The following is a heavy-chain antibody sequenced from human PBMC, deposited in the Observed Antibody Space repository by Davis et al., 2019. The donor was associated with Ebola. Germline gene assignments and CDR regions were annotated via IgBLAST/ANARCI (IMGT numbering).Heavy chain of an antibody. D-gene: IGHD1-26*01. CDR3: GPTGRMTYGLDV. V-gene: IGHV3-23*01. J-gene: IGHJ6*02. CDR1: GLTYNTYP. Sequence: GESLKTHWDAPGLTYNTYPMTWVRQTPGKGLEWVSTSGVMYVEPFHADPVKGRFTISRDNSNNTVYLQMNSLRVEDTAVYFCGPTGRMTYGLDVWSQGTTVTVSS. CDR2: SGVMYVEP.